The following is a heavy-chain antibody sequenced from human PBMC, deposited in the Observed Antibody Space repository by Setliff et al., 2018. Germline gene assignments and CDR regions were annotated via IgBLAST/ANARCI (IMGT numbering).Heavy chain of an antibody. V-gene: IGHV1-18*04. Sequence: ASVKVSCKASGYTFNNYGINWVRQAPGQGFEWMGWMSVYAQKFQGRVTMTTDTPTSTAYMELRSLTSDDTAVYYCARRSGDRGMTTGWPDDFDYWGRGTLVTVSS. J-gene: IGHJ4*01. CDR3: ARRSGDRGMTTGWPDDFDY. D-gene: IGHD4-17*01. CDR1: GYTFNNYG. CDR2: MSV.